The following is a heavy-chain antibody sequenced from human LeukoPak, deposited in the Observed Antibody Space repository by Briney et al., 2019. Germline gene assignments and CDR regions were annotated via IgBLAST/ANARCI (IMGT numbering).Heavy chain of an antibody. D-gene: IGHD3-22*01. V-gene: IGHV4-59*08. CDR1: GGSISPYY. CDR2: IYYSGST. CDR3: ARYYYDTSGYPHYFDY. Sequence: SETLSLTRTVSGGSISPYYWSWIRQPPGKGLEWIGYIYYSGSTYYNPSLKSRVAISVDTSKNQFSLKLSSVTAADTAVYYCARYYYDTSGYPHYFDYWGQGTLVTVSS. J-gene: IGHJ4*02.